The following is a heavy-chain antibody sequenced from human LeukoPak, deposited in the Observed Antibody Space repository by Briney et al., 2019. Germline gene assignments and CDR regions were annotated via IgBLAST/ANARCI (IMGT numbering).Heavy chain of an antibody. CDR2: INSAGSST. J-gene: IGHJ4*02. CDR1: GFTFSSYW. CDR3: ARLVAGTFDY. V-gene: IGHV3-74*01. D-gene: IGHD2-15*01. Sequence: GGSLRLSCAAFGFTFSSYWMHWVREAPRKGLVWVSRINSAGSSTSNAASVKGRLPISRDNAKNTLYRQRNSLRAEDTAVYYCARLVAGTFDYWGQGTLVSDSS.